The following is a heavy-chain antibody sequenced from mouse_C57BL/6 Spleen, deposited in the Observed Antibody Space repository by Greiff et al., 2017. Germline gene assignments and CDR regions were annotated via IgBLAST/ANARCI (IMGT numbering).Heavy chain of an antibody. J-gene: IGHJ3*01. CDR3: ARPGDYYGSSDWFAY. D-gene: IGHD1-1*01. Sequence: EVKVGESGGGLVKPGGSLKLSCAASGFTFSDYGMHWVRQAPEKGLEWVAYISSGSSTIYYADTVKGRFTISTDNATNTLFMQMTGLRAEGTAMYDGARPGDYYGSSDWFAYWGQGTLVTVSA. CDR2: ISSGSSTI. V-gene: IGHV5-17*01. CDR1: GFTFSDYG.